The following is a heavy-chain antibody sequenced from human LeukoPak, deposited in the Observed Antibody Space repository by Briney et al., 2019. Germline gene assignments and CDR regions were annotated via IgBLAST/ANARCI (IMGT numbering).Heavy chain of an antibody. CDR3: ARGGITGTTDYFDY. D-gene: IGHD1-7*01. CDR2: INHSGST. V-gene: IGHV4-34*01. CDR1: GGSFSGYY. Sequence: SETLSLTCVVYGGSFSGYYWSWIRQPPGKGLEWIGEINHSGSTNYNPSLKSRVTISVDTSKNQFSLKLSSVTAADTAVYYCARGGITGTTDYFDYWGQGTLVTVSS. J-gene: IGHJ4*02.